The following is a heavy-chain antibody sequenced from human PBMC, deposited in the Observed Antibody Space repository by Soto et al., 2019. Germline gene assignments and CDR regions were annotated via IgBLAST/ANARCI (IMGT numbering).Heavy chain of an antibody. CDR3: ARVEQFSGTIFDY. J-gene: IGHJ4*01. V-gene: IGHV6-1*01. D-gene: IGHD1-26*01. CDR2: TYYRSKLYY. Sequence: QVQLQQSGPGLVKPSQTLSLTCAITGDSVSSNSAGWSWVRQSPSRGLEWLGRTYYRSKLYYEYAVSVRGRITINPVTSKNQYSLQHNSVTSADTAVYFFARVEQFSGTIFDYWGQGTLVTVSS. CDR1: GDSVSSNSAG.